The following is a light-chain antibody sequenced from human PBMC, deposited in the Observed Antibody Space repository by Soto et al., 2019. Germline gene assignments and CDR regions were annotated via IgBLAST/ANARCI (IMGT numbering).Light chain of an antibody. CDR3: QQLKAYPFT. V-gene: IGKV1-9*01. J-gene: IGKJ3*01. CDR2: VAS. CDR1: QGISSY. Sequence: DIQLTQSPSLLSASVGDRVTITCRDSQGISSYLAWHQQKPGKAPELLIYVASTLDEGVPSRFSGSGAGTEFILTISSLQPEDFATYYCQQLKAYPFTFGPGTKVDI.